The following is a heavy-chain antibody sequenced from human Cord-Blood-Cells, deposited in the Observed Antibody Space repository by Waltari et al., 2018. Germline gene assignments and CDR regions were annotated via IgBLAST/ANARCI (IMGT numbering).Heavy chain of an antibody. CDR2: IYYRGST. CDR1: GGSISSYY. CDR3: ARNFGDY. Sequence: QVQLQESGPGLVKPSETLSLTCTVSGGSISSYYWSWIRQPPGKGLEWIGYIYYRGSTNYNPSLKSRVTISVDTSKNQFSLKLSSVTAADTAVYYCARNFGDYWGQGTLVTVSS. V-gene: IGHV4-59*01. J-gene: IGHJ4*02. D-gene: IGHD3-16*01.